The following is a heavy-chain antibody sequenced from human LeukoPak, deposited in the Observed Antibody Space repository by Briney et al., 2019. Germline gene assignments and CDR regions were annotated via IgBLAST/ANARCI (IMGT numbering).Heavy chain of an antibody. J-gene: IGHJ4*02. CDR3: AKMAIHGDSVL. CDR1: GASISSYY. CDR2: IYVTGST. Sequence: SETLSLTCTVSGASISSYYWSWIRQPAGKALEWIGRIYVTGSTTYNPSLESRVTMSLDTSKNHFSLKLRSVTAADTAVYYCAKMAIHGDSVLWGQGSLVTVSS. V-gene: IGHV4-4*07. D-gene: IGHD2-21*02.